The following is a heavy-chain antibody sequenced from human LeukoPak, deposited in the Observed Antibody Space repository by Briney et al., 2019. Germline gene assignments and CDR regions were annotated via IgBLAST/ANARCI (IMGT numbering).Heavy chain of an antibody. CDR2: IKQDGSEK. J-gene: IGHJ4*02. CDR3: ASGVDTAMVPFDY. V-gene: IGHV3-7*01. Sequence: GRSLRLSCAASGFTFSSYWISSVRQAPGKGLEWVANIKQDGSEKYYVDSVKGRFTISRDNAKNSLYLQMNSLRAEDTAVYYCASGVDTAMVPFDYWGQGTLVTVSS. CDR1: GFTFSSYW. D-gene: IGHD5-18*01.